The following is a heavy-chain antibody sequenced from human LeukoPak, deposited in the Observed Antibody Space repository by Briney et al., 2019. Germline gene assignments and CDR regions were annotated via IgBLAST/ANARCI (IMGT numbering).Heavy chain of an antibody. V-gene: IGHV3-30*02. CDR3: AKDRPPQYDSGTYSDY. J-gene: IGHJ4*02. D-gene: IGHD3-10*01. CDR1: GFTFSSYG. CDR2: IRYDGGKK. Sequence: GGSLRLSCAASGFTFSSYGMHWVRRAPGKGLEWVAFIRYDGGKKFYSDSVKGRFTISRDNSKNTLYLQMNSLRAEDTAVYYCAKDRPPQYDSGTYSDYWGQGTLVTVSS.